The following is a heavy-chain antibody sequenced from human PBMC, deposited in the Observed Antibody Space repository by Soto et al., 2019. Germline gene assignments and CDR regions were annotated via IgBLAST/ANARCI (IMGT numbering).Heavy chain of an antibody. CDR2: IYYSGST. J-gene: IGHJ4*02. CDR3: ARHAPGYFDY. CDR1: GGSISSYY. V-gene: IGHV4-59*08. Sequence: SETLSLTCTVFGGSISSYYWSWIRQPPGKGLEWIGYIYYSGSTSYNPSLKSRVTISVDTSKNQFSLKLSSVTAADTAFYYCARHAPGYFDYWGQGTLVTVSS.